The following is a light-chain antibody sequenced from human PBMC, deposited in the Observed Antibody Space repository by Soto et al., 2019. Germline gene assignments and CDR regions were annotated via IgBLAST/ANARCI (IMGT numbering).Light chain of an antibody. V-gene: IGKV2-28*01. J-gene: IGKJ5*01. CDR1: QSLLHSNGYNY. CDR2: LGS. CDR3: MQALQTPRT. Sequence: DIVMTQSPLSLPVTPGEPASISCRSSQSLLHSNGYNYLDWYLQKPGQSPQLLIYLGSNRASGVPDRFSGSGSGTDFTLKISRVEAEDVGVYYCMQALQTPRTFGQGTRREIK.